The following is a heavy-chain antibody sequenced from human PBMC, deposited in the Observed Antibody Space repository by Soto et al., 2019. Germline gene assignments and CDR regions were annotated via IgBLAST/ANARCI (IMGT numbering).Heavy chain of an antibody. J-gene: IGHJ4*02. Sequence: QVQLVESGGGVVQPGRSLRLSCAASGFTFSSCGMHWVRQAPGKGLEWVAVISYGGSNKYYADSVKGRFTISRDNSKNTLYLQMNSLRAEDTAVYYCAKGADIVGAKDYWGQGTLVTVSS. CDR2: ISYGGSNK. V-gene: IGHV3-30*18. CDR1: GFTFSSCG. D-gene: IGHD1-26*01. CDR3: AKGADIVGAKDY.